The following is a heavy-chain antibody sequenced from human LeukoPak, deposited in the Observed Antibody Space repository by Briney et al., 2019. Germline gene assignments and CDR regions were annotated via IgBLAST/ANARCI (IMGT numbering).Heavy chain of an antibody. V-gene: IGHV4-59*01. CDR3: ARVGEEGVPDY. Sequence: PSETLSLTCTVSGGSISSYYWSWLRQPPGKGLEWIGYIYYSGSTNYNPSLTSRVTISVDTSKNQFSLKLSSVTAADTAVYYCARVGEEGVPDYWGQGTLVTVSS. J-gene: IGHJ4*02. CDR1: GGSISSYY. CDR2: IYYSGST. D-gene: IGHD3-10*01.